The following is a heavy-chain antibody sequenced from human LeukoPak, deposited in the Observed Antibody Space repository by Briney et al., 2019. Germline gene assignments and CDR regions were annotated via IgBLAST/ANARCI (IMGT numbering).Heavy chain of an antibody. J-gene: IGHJ6*03. CDR1: GGPFSNYY. V-gene: IGHV4-34*01. CDR3: ARGVGWPHTMTYYYYYMDV. D-gene: IGHD1-26*01. CDR2: INHSGST. Sequence: SETLSLTCAVYGGPFSNYYYSWIRQPPGKGLEWIGEINHSGSTNYNPSLKSRVTMSVDTSKNQFSLNLSSVTAADAAVYYCARGVGWPHTMTYYYYYMDVWGKGTPVTVSS.